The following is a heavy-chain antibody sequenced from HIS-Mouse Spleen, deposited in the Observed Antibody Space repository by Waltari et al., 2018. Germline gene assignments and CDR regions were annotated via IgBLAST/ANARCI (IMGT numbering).Heavy chain of an antibody. D-gene: IGHD1-26*01. CDR3: AGELTIVGASLEAFGI. CDR2: INQSGTA. J-gene: IGHJ3*02. Sequence: QVQLQQWGAGLLKPSETLSLTCAAYGGSFSGYYRRWIRQPPGKGLGWMGEINQSGTANNHPSLTSRVTISVDTAKNQFALRSRAVTAADTAVYYCAGELTIVGASLEAFGIWGQGTMVTVSS. V-gene: IGHV4-34*01. CDR1: GGSFSGYY.